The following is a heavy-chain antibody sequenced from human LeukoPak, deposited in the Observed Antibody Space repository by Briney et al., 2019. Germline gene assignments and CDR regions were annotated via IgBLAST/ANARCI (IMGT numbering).Heavy chain of an antibody. CDR3: ARDIAVAGTGIIGY. CDR2: IYHSGST. J-gene: IGHJ4*02. Sequence: SQTLSLTCAVSGGSISSGGYSWSWIRQPPGKGLEWIGYIYHSGSTYYNPSLKSRVTISVDRSKNQFSLKLSSVTAADTAVYYCARDIAVAGTGIIGYWGQGTLVTVSS. CDR1: GGSISSGGYS. D-gene: IGHD6-19*01. V-gene: IGHV4-30-2*01.